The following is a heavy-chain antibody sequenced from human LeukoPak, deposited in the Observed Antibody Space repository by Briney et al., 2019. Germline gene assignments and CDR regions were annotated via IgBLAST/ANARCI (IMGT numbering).Heavy chain of an antibody. CDR1: AFTFSSYD. CDR3: ARCVMGDSGYDLDY. Sequence: GGSLRLSCAASAFTFSSYDMHWVRQATGKGLEWVSAIGIAGETYYPGSVKGRFTISREKAKNSLYLQMNSLRAGDTAVYYCARCVMGDSGYDLDYWGQGTLVTVSS. CDR2: IGIAGET. V-gene: IGHV3-13*01. D-gene: IGHD5-12*01. J-gene: IGHJ4*02.